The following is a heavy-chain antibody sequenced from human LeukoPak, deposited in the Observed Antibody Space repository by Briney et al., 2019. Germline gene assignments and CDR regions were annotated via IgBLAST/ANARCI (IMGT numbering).Heavy chain of an antibody. J-gene: IGHJ2*01. CDR3: ARGTGGWYFDL. CDR1: GGSISSYY. V-gene: IGHV4-59*01. CDR2: IYYSGST. D-gene: IGHD3-16*01. Sequence: SETLFLTCTVSGGSISSYYWSWIRQPPGKGLEWIGYIYYSGSTNYNPSLKSRVTISIDTSKNQFSLKLTSVTAADTAVYYCARGTGGWYFDLWGRGTLVTASS.